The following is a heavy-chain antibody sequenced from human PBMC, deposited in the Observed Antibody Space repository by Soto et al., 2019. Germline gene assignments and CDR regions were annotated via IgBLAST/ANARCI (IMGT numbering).Heavy chain of an antibody. D-gene: IGHD2-8*02. J-gene: IGHJ5*02. V-gene: IGHV4-59*01. CDR1: GDSSSTYY. CDR2: INYSGRS. CDR3: ARSYCADSVSCNWFDP. Sequence: QVQLQESGPGQVKSSETLTLTCSVSGDSSSTYYWGWIRQPPGKGLEWIGYINYSGRSNHNPSLKSRLSISVDASKNQVSLKLTSVTAADTAVYYCARSYCADSVSCNWFDPWGQGTLVVVSS.